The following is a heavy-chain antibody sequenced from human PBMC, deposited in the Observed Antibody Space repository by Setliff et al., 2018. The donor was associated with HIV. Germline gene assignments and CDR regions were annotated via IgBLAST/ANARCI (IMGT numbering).Heavy chain of an antibody. D-gene: IGHD6-13*01. V-gene: IGHV1-18*01. CDR3: ALTLAAQLVGLD. Sequence: ASVKVSCKASGYTFTSYGMSWVRQAPGQGLEWMGWINTYNDNTNYAQKFQDRVTMTTDTSTNTAYMELRSLRPDDTAIYYCALTLAAQLVGLDWGQGTLVTVSS. CDR1: GYTFTSYG. CDR2: INTYNDNT. J-gene: IGHJ4*02.